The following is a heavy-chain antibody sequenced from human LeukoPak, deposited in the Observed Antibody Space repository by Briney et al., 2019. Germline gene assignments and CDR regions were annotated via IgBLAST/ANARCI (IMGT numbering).Heavy chain of an antibody. CDR2: IIPIFGTA. J-gene: IGHJ3*02. Sequence: SVKVSCKASGGTFSSYAISWVRQAPGQGLEWMGGIIPIFGTANYAQKFQGRVTITADESTSTAYMELRSLRSDDTAVYYCARARYRGYSGYNDAFDIWGQGTMVTVSS. CDR1: GGTFSSYA. CDR3: ARARYRGYSGYNDAFDI. V-gene: IGHV1-69*13. D-gene: IGHD5-12*01.